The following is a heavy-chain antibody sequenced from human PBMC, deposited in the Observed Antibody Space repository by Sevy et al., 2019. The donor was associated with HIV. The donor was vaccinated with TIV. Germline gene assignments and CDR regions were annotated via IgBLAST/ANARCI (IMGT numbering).Heavy chain of an antibody. CDR2: MNPNSGNT. D-gene: IGHD3-22*01. CDR1: GYTFTTYD. J-gene: IGHJ4*02. V-gene: IGHV1-8*01. Sequence: ASAKVSCKSSGYTFTTYDINWVRQATGQGLEWMGWMNPNSGNTGYAQTFQGRVTMTSNTSISTAYMELSSLRSEDTAVYYCARIDSSGYMGNFDYWGQGTLVTVSS. CDR3: ARIDSSGYMGNFDY.